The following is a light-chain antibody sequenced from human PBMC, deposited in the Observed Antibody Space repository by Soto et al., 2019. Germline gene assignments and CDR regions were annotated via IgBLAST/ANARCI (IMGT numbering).Light chain of an antibody. CDR2: GAS. CDR1: QSVSSTF. CDR3: QLNEDSRPSWT. J-gene: IGKJ1*01. V-gene: IGKV3-20*01. Sequence: EIVLTQSPGSLSLSPGEGATLSCRASQSVSSTFLAWYQQKPGQAPRLLIYGASSRATGIPDRFSGSGSGSEFDLTISSLKRDDVAVGYCQLNEDSRPSWTFGQGTKVEVK.